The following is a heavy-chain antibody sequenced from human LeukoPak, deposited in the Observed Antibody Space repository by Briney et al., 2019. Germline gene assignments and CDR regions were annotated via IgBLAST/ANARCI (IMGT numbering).Heavy chain of an antibody. D-gene: IGHD3-16*01. V-gene: IGHV3-64*04. CDR1: GFTFSSCD. CDR2: ISSNGGST. Sequence: GGSLRLSCSASGFTFSSCDMHWVRQAPGKGLEYVSAISSNGGSTYNADSVKGRFTISRDNSKNSLYLQMNSLRVEDTAMYYCAKDFRAGGVTSKAFDIWGQGTMVTVSS. CDR3: AKDFRAGGVTSKAFDI. J-gene: IGHJ3*02.